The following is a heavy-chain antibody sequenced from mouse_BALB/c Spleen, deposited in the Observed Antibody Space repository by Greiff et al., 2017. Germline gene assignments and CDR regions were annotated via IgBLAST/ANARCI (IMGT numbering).Heavy chain of an antibody. Sequence: DVQLVESGAELVKPGASVKLSCTASGFNIKDTYMHWVKQRPEQGLEWIGRIDPANGNTKYDPKFQGKATITADTSSNTAYLQLSSLTSEDTAVYYCARSPLTTATGYYAMDYWGQGTSVTVSS. CDR3: ARSPLTTATGYYAMDY. D-gene: IGHD1-2*01. CDR2: IDPANGNT. J-gene: IGHJ4*01. CDR1: GFNIKDTY. V-gene: IGHV14-3*02.